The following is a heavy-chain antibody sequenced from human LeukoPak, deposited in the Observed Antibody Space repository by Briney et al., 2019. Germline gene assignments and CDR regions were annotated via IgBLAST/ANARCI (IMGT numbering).Heavy chain of an antibody. D-gene: IGHD3-10*01. Sequence: GGSLRLSCAASGFTFSSYWMSWVRQAPGKGLEWVANIKQDGSEKYYVDSVKGRFTISRDNAKNSLYLQMNSLRAEDTAVYYCARAPGSITMVRGVIIAGAFDIWGQGTMVTVSS. J-gene: IGHJ3*02. CDR3: ARAPGSITMVRGVIIAGAFDI. V-gene: IGHV3-7*01. CDR2: IKQDGSEK. CDR1: GFTFSSYW.